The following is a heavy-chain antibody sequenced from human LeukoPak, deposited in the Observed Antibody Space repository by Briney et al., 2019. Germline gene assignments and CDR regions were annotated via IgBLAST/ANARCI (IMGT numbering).Heavy chain of an antibody. J-gene: IGHJ3*02. V-gene: IGHV3-48*03. CDR2: ISRGGSTI. D-gene: IGHD1-26*01. CDR1: GFTFSSSE. CDR3: ARDKDNGATRRPSTFDI. Sequence: GGSLRLSCAASGFTFSSSEMNWVRQAPGKGLEWISYISRGGSTIYCADSVRGRFTISRDNAKNSLYLQMNSLRAADTAVYYCARDKDNGATRRPSTFDIWGQGTMVTVSS.